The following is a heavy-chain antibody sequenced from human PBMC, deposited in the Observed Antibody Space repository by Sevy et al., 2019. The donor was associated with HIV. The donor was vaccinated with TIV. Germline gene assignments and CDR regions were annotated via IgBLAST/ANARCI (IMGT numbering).Heavy chain of an antibody. J-gene: IGHJ4*02. Sequence: ASVKVSCKASGYTFTSYDINWVRQATGQGLEWMGWINPNSGNTGYAQKFQGRVTMTRNTSISTAYMELSSLRSEDTAVYYCARMLISSGYYYAYYFDYWGQGTLVTVSS. CDR1: GYTFTSYD. CDR2: INPNSGNT. V-gene: IGHV1-8*01. D-gene: IGHD3-22*01. CDR3: ARMLISSGYYYAYYFDY.